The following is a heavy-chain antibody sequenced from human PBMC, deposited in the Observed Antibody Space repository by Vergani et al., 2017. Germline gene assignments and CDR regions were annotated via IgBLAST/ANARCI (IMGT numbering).Heavy chain of an antibody. CDR3: ATDLGIAAQTIQGYYGMDV. J-gene: IGHJ6*02. CDR1: GYTLTELS. Sequence: QVQLVQSGAEVKKPGASVKVSCKVSGYTLTELSMHWVRQAPGKGLDWMGGFDPEDGETIYAQKFQGRVTMTEDTSTDTAYMELSSLRSEDTAVYYCATDLGIAAQTIQGYYGMDVWGQGTTVTVSS. CDR2: FDPEDGET. V-gene: IGHV1-24*01. D-gene: IGHD6-6*01.